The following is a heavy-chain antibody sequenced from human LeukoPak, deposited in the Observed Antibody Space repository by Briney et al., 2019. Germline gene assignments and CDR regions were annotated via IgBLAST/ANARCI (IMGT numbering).Heavy chain of an antibody. CDR2: INPNSGGT. V-gene: IGHV1-2*02. J-gene: IGHJ4*02. CDR1: GYTFTGYY. CDR3: ARGIYCSGGSCDDY. Sequence: ASVKVSCKASGYTFTGYYMHWVRQAPGQGLEWMGWINPNSGGTNYAQKFQGRVTMTRDTSISTAYMELSSLRAEDTAVYYCARGIYCSGGSCDDYWGQGTLVTVSS. D-gene: IGHD2-15*01.